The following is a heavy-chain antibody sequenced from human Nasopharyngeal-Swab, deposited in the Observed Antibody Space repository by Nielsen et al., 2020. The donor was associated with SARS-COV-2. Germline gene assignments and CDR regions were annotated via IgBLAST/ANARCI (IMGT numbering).Heavy chain of an antibody. Sequence: WVRQAPGQGLEWMGIINPSGGSTSYAQKFQGRVTMTRDTSTSTVYMELSSLRSEDTAVYYCARGKDSSSSSRIWGYYGMDVWGRGTTVTVSS. D-gene: IGHD6-6*01. CDR3: ARGKDSSSSSRIWGYYGMDV. J-gene: IGHJ6*02. V-gene: IGHV1-46*01. CDR2: INPSGGST.